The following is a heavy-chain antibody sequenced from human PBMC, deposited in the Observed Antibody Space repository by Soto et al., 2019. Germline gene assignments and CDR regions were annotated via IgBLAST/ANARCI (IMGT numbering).Heavy chain of an antibody. J-gene: IGHJ6*02. V-gene: IGHV3-11*01. CDR1: GFFFSDYY. Sequence: LRLSCEAPGFFFSDYYMSWIRQAPGKGLETLCYISGTGDTTSYPDSVKGRFTISRDNAKNSLFLHLNILSAGDTAVYYCAIGGGQIHYSGMDVWGQGTTVNV. CDR3: AIGGGQIHYSGMDV. CDR2: ISGTGDTT. D-gene: IGHD3-3*01.